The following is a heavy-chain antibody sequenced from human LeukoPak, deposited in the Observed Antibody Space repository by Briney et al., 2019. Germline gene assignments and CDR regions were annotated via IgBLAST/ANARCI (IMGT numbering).Heavy chain of an antibody. CDR3: ARGGGSPYYYYGMDV. V-gene: IGHV3-53*01. CDR2: IYSGGTT. Sequence: GGSLRLSCAASGFNVSSNYMTWVRQAPGKGLAWVSVIYSGGTTYYADSVKGRFTISRDNSKNTLYLHMNSLRAEDTAVYYCARGGGSPYYYYGMDVWGQGTTVTVSS. D-gene: IGHD1-26*01. J-gene: IGHJ6*02. CDR1: GFNVSSNY.